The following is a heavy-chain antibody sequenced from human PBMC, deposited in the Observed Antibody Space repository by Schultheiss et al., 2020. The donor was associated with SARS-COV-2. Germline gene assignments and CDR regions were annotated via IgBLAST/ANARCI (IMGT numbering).Heavy chain of an antibody. CDR2: TWYDVSDK. CDR1: GFPFSSYG. J-gene: IGHJ3*01. D-gene: IGHD2-15*01. CDR3: ATYSHQFHGFDF. V-gene: IGHV3-33*01. Sequence: GGSLRLSCAASGFPFSSYGMHWVRQAPGKGLEWVALTWYDVSDKYYADSVKGRLTISRDNSKNTLYLQMNSLRAEDTAVYYCATYSHQFHGFDFWGQGTMVTVSS.